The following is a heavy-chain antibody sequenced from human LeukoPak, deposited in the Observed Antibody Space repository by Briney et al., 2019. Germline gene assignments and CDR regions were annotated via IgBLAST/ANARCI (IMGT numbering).Heavy chain of an antibody. J-gene: IGHJ6*03. D-gene: IGHD4-11*01. CDR2: IRFDGSNK. Sequence: PGGSLRLSCAASAFTFNNYGMHWVRQAPGEGLEWVAFIRFDGSNKYYIDSVEGRFTISRDNSKNTLYLQMNSLRTEDTAVYYCARGMEVFHSNYAGSANYYYMDVWGKGTTVTVSS. CDR1: AFTFNNYG. CDR3: ARGMEVFHSNYAGSANYYYMDV. V-gene: IGHV3-30*02.